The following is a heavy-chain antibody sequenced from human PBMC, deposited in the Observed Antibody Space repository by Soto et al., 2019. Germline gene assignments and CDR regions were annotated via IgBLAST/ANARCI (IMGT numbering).Heavy chain of an antibody. V-gene: IGHV3-48*01. Sequence: PGGSLRLSCAASGFTFSSYSMNWVRQAPGKGLEWVSHISSSSRTIDYADSVKGRFTVSRDNAKNSLYLQMNSLRAQDTAVYYCARDPYGGYGTDYWGQGTLVTVSS. CDR3: ARDPYGGYGTDY. D-gene: IGHD4-17*01. J-gene: IGHJ4*02. CDR2: ISSSSRTI. CDR1: GFTFSSYS.